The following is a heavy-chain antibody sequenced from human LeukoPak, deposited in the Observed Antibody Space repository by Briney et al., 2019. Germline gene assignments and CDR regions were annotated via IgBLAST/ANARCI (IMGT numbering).Heavy chain of an antibody. J-gene: IGHJ4*02. D-gene: IGHD2-2*01. CDR1: GYSFTSYW. CDR2: IYPGDSDT. CDR3: AKQGKGCSSTSCYVDY. V-gene: IGHV5-51*01. Sequence: ESLKISCKGSGYSFTSYWIGWVRQMPGKGLEWMGIIYPGDSDTRYSPSFQGQVTISADKSISTAYLQWSSLKASDTAMYYCAKQGKGCSSTSCYVDYWGQGTLVTVSS.